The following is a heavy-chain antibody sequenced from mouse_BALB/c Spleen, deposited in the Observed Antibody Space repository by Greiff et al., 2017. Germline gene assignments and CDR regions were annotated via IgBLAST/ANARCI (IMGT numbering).Heavy chain of an antibody. Sequence: EVQVVESGGDLVKPGGSLKLSCAASGFTFSSYGMSWVRQTPDKRLEWVATISSGGSYTYYPDSVKGRFTISRDNAKNTLYLQMSSLKSEDTAMYYCARDYYGSSSVGYYAMDYWGQGTSVTVSS. CDR3: ARDYYGSSSVGYYAMDY. V-gene: IGHV5-6*01. CDR2: ISSGGSYT. D-gene: IGHD1-1*01. J-gene: IGHJ4*01. CDR1: GFTFSSYG.